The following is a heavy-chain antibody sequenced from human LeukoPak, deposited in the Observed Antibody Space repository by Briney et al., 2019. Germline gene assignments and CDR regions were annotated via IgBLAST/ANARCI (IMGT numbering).Heavy chain of an antibody. D-gene: IGHD3-22*01. CDR3: ARVTPYYDSSGYQNWFDP. V-gene: IGHV4-30-2*01. Sequence: TLSLTCAVSGGSISSGGYSWSWIRQPPGKGLEWIGYIYHSGSTYYNPSLKSRVTISVDRSKNQFSLKLGSVTAADTAVYYCARVTPYYDSSGYQNWFDPWGQGTLVTVSS. CDR2: IYHSGST. J-gene: IGHJ5*02. CDR1: GGSISSGGYS.